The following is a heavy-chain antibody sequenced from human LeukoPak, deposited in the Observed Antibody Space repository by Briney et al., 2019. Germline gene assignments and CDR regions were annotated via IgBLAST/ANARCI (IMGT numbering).Heavy chain of an antibody. CDR2: INHSGST. Sequence: SETLSLTCAVYGGSFSGYYWSWIRQPPGKGREGVGEINHSGSTNYNTSLKSRVTISVDTSKTQFSLKLSSVTAADTAVYYCARVYYDILTGFYFDYWGQGTLVTVSS. CDR1: GGSFSGYY. CDR3: ARVYYDILTGFYFDY. V-gene: IGHV4-34*01. D-gene: IGHD3-9*01. J-gene: IGHJ4*02.